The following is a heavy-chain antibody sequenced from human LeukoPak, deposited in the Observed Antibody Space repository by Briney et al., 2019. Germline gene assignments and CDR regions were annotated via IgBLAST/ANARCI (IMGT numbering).Heavy chain of an antibody. CDR3: AKDLLALVLGGALDY. J-gene: IGHJ4*02. D-gene: IGHD2-21*01. CDR2: IRYDGSNK. Sequence: EPGGSLRLSCAASGFTFSSYGMHWVPQAPGKGLEWVAFIRYDGSNKYYADSVKGRFTISRDNSKNTLYLQMNSLRAEDTAVYYCAKDLLALVLGGALDYWGQGTLVTVSS. CDR1: GFTFSSYG. V-gene: IGHV3-30*02.